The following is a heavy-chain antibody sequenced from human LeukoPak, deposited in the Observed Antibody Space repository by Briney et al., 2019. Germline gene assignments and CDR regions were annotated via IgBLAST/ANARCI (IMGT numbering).Heavy chain of an antibody. CDR2: IRSKANSYAT. Sequence: GGSLRLSCAASGFTFSVYWMTWVRQASGKGLEWVGRIRSKANSYATAYGASVKGRFSISRDDSKNTAYLQMNSLKIEDTAVYYCTRHTYYEDGFDYWGQGTLVTVSS. V-gene: IGHV3-73*01. D-gene: IGHD3-22*01. CDR1: GFTFSVYW. CDR3: TRHTYYEDGFDY. J-gene: IGHJ4*02.